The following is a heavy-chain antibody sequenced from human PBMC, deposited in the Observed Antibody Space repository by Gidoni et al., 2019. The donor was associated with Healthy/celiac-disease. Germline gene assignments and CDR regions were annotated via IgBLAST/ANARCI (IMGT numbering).Heavy chain of an antibody. Sequence: QVQLVESGGGVVQPGRSLRLSCAASGFTFSSYAMPWVRQAPGKGLEWVAVISYDGSNKYYADSGQGRFTISRDNSKNTLYLQMNSLRAEDTALYYCARIAAAGPFDYWGQGTLVTVSS. J-gene: IGHJ4*02. CDR2: ISYDGSNK. D-gene: IGHD6-13*01. V-gene: IGHV3-30*01. CDR1: GFTFSSYA. CDR3: ARIAAAGPFDY.